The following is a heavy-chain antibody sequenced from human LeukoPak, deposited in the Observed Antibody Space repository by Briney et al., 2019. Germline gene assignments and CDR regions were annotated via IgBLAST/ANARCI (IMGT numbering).Heavy chain of an antibody. D-gene: IGHD3-10*01. J-gene: IGHJ5*02. V-gene: IGHV4-4*07. CDR1: GGSISSYY. Sequence: PSETLSLTCTVSGGSISSYYWSWIRQPAGKGLEWIGRIYTSGSTNYNPSLKSRVTMSVDTSKNQFSLKLSSVTAADTAVYYCARENYYGSGSPPARGLDPWGQGTLVTVSS. CDR3: ARENYYGSGSPPARGLDP. CDR2: IYTSGST.